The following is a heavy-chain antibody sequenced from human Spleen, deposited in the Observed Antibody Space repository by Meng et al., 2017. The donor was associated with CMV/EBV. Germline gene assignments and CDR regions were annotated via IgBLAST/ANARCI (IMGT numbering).Heavy chain of an antibody. CDR3: ARGQVQCSTINCHDYRFSGMDV. CDR2: MNPNRGNT. D-gene: IGHD2/OR15-2a*01. J-gene: IGHJ6*02. V-gene: IGHV1-8*01. Sequence: ASVKVSCKASGYTFSYYDIIWVRQASGQGLEWVGWMNPNRGNTAYAQKFQGRVTMTRDTSTSIAYMELSSLRSGDTAVYYCARGQVQCSTINCHDYRFSGMDVWGQGTTVTVSS. CDR1: GYTFSYYD.